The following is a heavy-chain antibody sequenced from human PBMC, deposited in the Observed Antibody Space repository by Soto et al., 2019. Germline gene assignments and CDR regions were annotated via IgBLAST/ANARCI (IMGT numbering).Heavy chain of an antibody. CDR2: ISAYNGNT. J-gene: IGHJ4*02. V-gene: IGHV1-18*01. Sequence: QVQLVQSGAEVKKPGASVKVSCKASGYTFTSYGISWVRQAPGQGLEWMGWISAYNGNTNYAQKLQGRVTMTTVTSTSTTYMELRSLRSDDTAVYYCARDVNSGEYYYGSGFDYWGQGTLVTVSS. CDR3: ARDVNSGEYYYGSGFDY. D-gene: IGHD3-10*01. CDR1: GYTFTSYG.